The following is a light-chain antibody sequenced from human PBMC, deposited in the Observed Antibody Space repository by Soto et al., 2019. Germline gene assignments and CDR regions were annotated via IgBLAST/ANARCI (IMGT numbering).Light chain of an antibody. CDR3: QHYNSYSEA. Sequence: DIQLTQSPSFLSASVGDIVSSSCRASQTISSWLAWYQQKPGKAPKLLIYKASTLKSGVPSRFSGSGSGTEFTLTISSLQPDDFATYYCQHYNSYSEAFGQGTKVDIK. CDR1: QTISSW. J-gene: IGKJ1*01. V-gene: IGKV1-5*03. CDR2: KAS.